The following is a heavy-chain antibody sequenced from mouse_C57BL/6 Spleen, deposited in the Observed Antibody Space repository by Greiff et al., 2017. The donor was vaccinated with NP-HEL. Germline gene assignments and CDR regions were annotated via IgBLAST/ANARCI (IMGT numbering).Heavy chain of an antibody. V-gene: IGHV14-2*01. CDR2: IDPEDGET. Sequence: EVKLMESGAELVKPGASVKLSCTASGFNIKDYYMHWVKQRTEQGLAWIGRIDPEDGETKYAPKFQGKATITADTSSNTAYLQLSSLTSEDTAVCYCARKDDYPPWFAYWGQGTLVTVSS. J-gene: IGHJ3*01. CDR3: ARKDDYPPWFAY. D-gene: IGHD2-4*01. CDR1: GFNIKDYY.